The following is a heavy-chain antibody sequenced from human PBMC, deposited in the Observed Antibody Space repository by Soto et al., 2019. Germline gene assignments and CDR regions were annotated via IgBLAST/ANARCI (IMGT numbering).Heavy chain of an antibody. V-gene: IGHV3-30-3*01. CDR2: ISYDGSNK. Sequence: GGSLRLSCAASGFTFSSYAMHWVRQAPGKGLEWVAVISYDGSNKYYADSVKGRFTISRDNSKNTLYLQMNSLRGEDTAVYYCARGGYSYGYSAYWGQGTLVTAPQ. J-gene: IGHJ4*02. CDR1: GFTFSSYA. CDR3: ARGGYSYGYSAY. D-gene: IGHD5-18*01.